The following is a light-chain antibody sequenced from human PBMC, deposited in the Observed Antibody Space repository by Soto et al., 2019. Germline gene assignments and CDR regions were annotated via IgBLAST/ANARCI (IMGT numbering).Light chain of an antibody. CDR2: WAS. CDR3: QQYSITPLT. J-gene: IGKJ3*01. V-gene: IGKV4-1*01. CDR1: QSVLYSSNNKNY. Sequence: IVMTQSPDSLAVSLGERATINCKSSQSVLYSSNNKNYLAWYQQKPGQPPKLLIYWASTRESGVPDRFSGSGSETDFTLTISSLQAQDVAVYYCQQYSITPLTFGPGTNVDIK.